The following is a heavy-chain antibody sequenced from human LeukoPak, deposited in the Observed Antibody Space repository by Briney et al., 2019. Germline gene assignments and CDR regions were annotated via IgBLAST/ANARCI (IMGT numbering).Heavy chain of an antibody. CDR1: GFTVRNNY. CDR2: IYSSGST. D-gene: IGHD2-15*01. CDR3: GRASVGGGFDY. V-gene: IGHV3-66*01. Sequence: PGGSLRLSCAASGFTVRNNYMTWVRQAPGKGLEGVSFIYSSGSTSDADSAKGRFSISRDNFKNTLYLQMNSLRVEDTAVYYCGRASVGGGFDYWGQGTLVTVSS. J-gene: IGHJ4*02.